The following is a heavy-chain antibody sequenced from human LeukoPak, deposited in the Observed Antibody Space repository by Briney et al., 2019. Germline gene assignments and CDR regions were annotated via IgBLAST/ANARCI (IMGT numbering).Heavy chain of an antibody. Sequence: PGGSLRLSCAASGFTFSSYGMSWVRQAPGKGLEWVSAISGSGGSTYYADSVKGRFTISRDNSKNTLYLQMNSLRAEDTAVYYRAKAKTPGIGEVVVPAAPDYWGQGTLVTVSS. V-gene: IGHV3-23*01. CDR2: ISGSGGST. CDR3: AKAKTPGIGEVVVPAAPDY. J-gene: IGHJ4*02. D-gene: IGHD2-2*01. CDR1: GFTFSSYG.